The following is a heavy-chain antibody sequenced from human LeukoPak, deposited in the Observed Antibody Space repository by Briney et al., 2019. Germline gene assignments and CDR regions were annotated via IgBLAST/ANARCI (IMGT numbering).Heavy chain of an antibody. J-gene: IGHJ4*02. CDR3: AMGTGRFGKPFDY. CDR2: INPNSGGT. V-gene: IGHV1-2*02. Sequence: ASVKVSCKASGYTFTGYYMHWVRQAPGQGLEWMGWINPNSGGTNYAQKFLGRVTMTRDTSISTAYMELSRLRSDDTAVYYCAMGTGRFGKPFDYWGQGTLVTVSS. D-gene: IGHD3-10*01. CDR1: GYTFTGYY.